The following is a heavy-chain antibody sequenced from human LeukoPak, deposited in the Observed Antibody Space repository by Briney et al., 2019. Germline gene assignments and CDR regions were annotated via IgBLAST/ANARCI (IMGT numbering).Heavy chain of an antibody. CDR3: ARDLGYNDDY. Sequence: PGGSLRLSCAASGFSVSNNYMSWVRQAPGKGLEWVSVIYSGGSTFYADSVKGRFTISRDNARNSLFLQMNSLRDEDTAVYYCARDLGYNDDYWGQGTLVTVSS. D-gene: IGHD5-18*01. CDR1: GFSVSNNY. V-gene: IGHV3-66*01. J-gene: IGHJ4*02. CDR2: IYSGGST.